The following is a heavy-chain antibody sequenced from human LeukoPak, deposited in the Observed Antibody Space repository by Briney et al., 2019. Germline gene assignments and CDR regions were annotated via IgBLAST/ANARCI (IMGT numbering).Heavy chain of an antibody. CDR2: ISGSGGST. J-gene: IGHJ4*02. CDR1: GFTFSSYA. D-gene: IGHD3-16*02. V-gene: IGHV3-23*01. CDR3: AKDELSLFGLRPPYY. Sequence: RGGSLRLSCAASGFTFSSYAMSGVRRAPGKGLEWVSAISGSGGSTYYADSVKGRFTISRDNSKNTLYLQMNSLRAEGTAVYYCAKDELSLFGLRPPYYWGQGTLVTVSS.